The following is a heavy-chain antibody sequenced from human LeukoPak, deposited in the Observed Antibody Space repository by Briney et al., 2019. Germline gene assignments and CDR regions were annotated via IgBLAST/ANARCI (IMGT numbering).Heavy chain of an antibody. D-gene: IGHD2-2*01. J-gene: IGHJ6*02. CDR2: IYYSGST. V-gene: IGHV4-39*07. CDR3: ARWVPAALNYYYGMDV. CDR1: GGSISSSSYY. Sequence: SETLSLTCTVYGGSISSSSYYWGWIRQPPGKGLEWIGSIYYSGSTYYNPSLKSRLTISVDTSKNQFSLRLSSVTAADRAVYYCARWVPAALNYYYGMDVWARGTTVTVSS.